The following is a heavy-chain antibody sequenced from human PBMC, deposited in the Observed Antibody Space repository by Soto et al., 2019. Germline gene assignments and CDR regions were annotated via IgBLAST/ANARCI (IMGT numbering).Heavy chain of an antibody. CDR3: ARPVNYYYYYMDV. CDR2: INYSGST. V-gene: IGHV4-39*01. Sequence: QLQLQESGPGLVKPSETLSLTCTVSGGSISSSTSYWGWIRQPPGQGLEWIGSINYSGSTYYSPSLKSRVTISADTSKNHFSLKLSSVTAADTAVYYCARPVNYYYYYMDVWGKGTMVTVSS. CDR1: GGSISSSTSY. J-gene: IGHJ6*03.